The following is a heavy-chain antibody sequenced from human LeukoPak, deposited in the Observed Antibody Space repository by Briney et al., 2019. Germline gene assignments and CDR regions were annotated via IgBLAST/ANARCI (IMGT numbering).Heavy chain of an antibody. D-gene: IGHD2-2*02. CDR3: ARSSKGYCSSTSCYTSLPFDY. Sequence: KPSETLSLTCAVYGGSFSGYYWSWIRQPPGKGLEWIGEINHSGNTNYNPSLKSRVTISVDTSKNQFSLKLSSVTAADTAVYYCARSSKGYCSSTSCYTSLPFDYWGQGTLVTVSS. V-gene: IGHV4-34*01. CDR1: GGSFSGYY. J-gene: IGHJ4*02. CDR2: INHSGNT.